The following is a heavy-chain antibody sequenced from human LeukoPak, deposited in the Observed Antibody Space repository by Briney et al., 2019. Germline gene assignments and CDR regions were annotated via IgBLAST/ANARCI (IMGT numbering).Heavy chain of an antibody. Sequence: SETLSLTCAVSGGSISSGGYSWSWIRQPPGKGLECIGYIYHSGSTFYNPSLKSRVTISVDRSKNQFSLKLSSVTAADTAVYYCARGLFSGYDYDYFDYWGQGTLVTVSS. CDR2: IYHSGST. V-gene: IGHV4-30-2*01. CDR1: GGSISSGGYS. D-gene: IGHD5-12*01. J-gene: IGHJ4*02. CDR3: ARGLFSGYDYDYFDY.